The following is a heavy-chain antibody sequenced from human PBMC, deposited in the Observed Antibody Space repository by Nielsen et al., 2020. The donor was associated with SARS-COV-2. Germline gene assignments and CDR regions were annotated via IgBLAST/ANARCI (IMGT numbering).Heavy chain of an antibody. CDR2: IIPILGIA. Sequence: SVKVSCKASGGTFSSYAISWVRQAPGQGLEWMGRIIPILGIANYAQKLQGRVTMTTDTSTSTAYMELRSLRSDDTAVYYCARDHNYFDYWGQGTLVTVSS. CDR1: GGTFSSYA. V-gene: IGHV1-69*04. CDR3: ARDHNYFDY. D-gene: IGHD3-10*01. J-gene: IGHJ4*02.